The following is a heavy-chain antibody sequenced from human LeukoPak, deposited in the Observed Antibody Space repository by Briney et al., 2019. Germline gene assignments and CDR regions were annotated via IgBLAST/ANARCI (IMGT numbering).Heavy chain of an antibody. J-gene: IGHJ6*02. CDR1: GGSISSSTYY. CDR3: AKEDRYYYGMDV. V-gene: IGHV4-39*07. CDR2: IYYSEST. Sequence: SETLSLTYTVSGGSISSSTYYWGWIRQPPGKGLEWIGSIYYSESTYYNPSLKSRVTISVDTSKNQFSVRLSPVTAADTAVYYCAKEDRYYYGMDVWGQGTTVTVSS.